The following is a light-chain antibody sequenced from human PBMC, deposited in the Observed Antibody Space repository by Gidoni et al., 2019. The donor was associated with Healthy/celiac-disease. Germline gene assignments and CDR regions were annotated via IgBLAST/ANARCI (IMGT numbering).Light chain of an antibody. V-gene: IGKV1-39*01. CDR2: AAS. CDR3: QQSYSTPYT. Sequence: DIQMTQSPSSLSASVVDRVTITCRASQSIISYLNWYQQKPGKAPKLLIYAASSLKSGVPSRFSGSGSGTDFTLTISSLQPEDFATYYCQQSYSTPYTFGQGTKLEIK. J-gene: IGKJ2*01. CDR1: QSIISY.